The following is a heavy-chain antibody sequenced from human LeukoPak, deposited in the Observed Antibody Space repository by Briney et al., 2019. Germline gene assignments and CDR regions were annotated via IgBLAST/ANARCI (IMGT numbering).Heavy chain of an antibody. D-gene: IGHD3-16*01. CDR2: TSYSGNT. CDR3: ARMGDTSFFYYYYMDV. Sequence: SETLSLTCTVSAASISPYSWSWIRQPPGKSLEWIGYTSYSGNTDYNPSLKSRVTISVDTSKNQFSLKLSSVTAADTAVYYRARMGDTSFFYYYYMDVWGKGTTVTVSS. J-gene: IGHJ6*03. V-gene: IGHV4-59*01. CDR1: AASISPYS.